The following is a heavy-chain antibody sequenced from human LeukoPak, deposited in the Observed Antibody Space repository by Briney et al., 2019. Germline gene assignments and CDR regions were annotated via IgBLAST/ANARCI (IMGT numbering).Heavy chain of an antibody. D-gene: IGHD2-15*01. CDR1: GGSISSSSYY. Sequence: PSETLSLTCTVSGGSISSSSYYWGWIRQPPGKGLEWIGYIYYSGSTNYNPSLKSRVTISVDTSKNQFSLRLSSVTAADTAVYYCARSTIAVGRYWYFDLWGRGTLFTVSS. V-gene: IGHV4-61*05. J-gene: IGHJ2*01. CDR3: ARSTIAVGRYWYFDL. CDR2: IYYSGST.